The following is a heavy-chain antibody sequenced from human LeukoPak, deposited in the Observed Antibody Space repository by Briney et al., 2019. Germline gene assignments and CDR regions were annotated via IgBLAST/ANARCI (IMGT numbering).Heavy chain of an antibody. CDR1: GYTFTNYG. CDR2: ISAYNGKT. D-gene: IGHD1-20*01. V-gene: IGHV1-18*01. CDR3: ARGVNWNDLQHDYYYYMDV. J-gene: IGHJ6*03. Sequence: ASVKVSCKASGYTFTNYGISWVRQAPGQGLEWMGLISAYNGKTNYAQNLQGRVTITTDTSTSTAYMELRSLRSDDTAVYYCARGVNWNDLQHDYYYYMDVWGKGTTVTISS.